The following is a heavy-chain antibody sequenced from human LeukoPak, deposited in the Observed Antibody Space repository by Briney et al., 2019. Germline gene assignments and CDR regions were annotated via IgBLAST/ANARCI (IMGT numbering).Heavy chain of an antibody. D-gene: IGHD6-13*01. CDR3: AHISSSYYYYLDS. Sequence: GGSLRLSCAASGFTFSSFWMHWVRQVPGKGLVWLARINSDGRNTNYADSVKGRFTISRDNAKNTLYLQMNSLRAEDTAVYYCAHISSSYYYYLDSWGQGTLVTVSS. CDR1: GFTFSSFW. CDR2: INSDGRNT. V-gene: IGHV3-74*01. J-gene: IGHJ4*02.